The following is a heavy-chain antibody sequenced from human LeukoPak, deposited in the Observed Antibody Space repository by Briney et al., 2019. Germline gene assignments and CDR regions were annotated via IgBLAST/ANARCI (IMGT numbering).Heavy chain of an antibody. V-gene: IGHV3-30-3*01. CDR3: ARVGAATTMPDDY. CDR1: GFTFSSYA. D-gene: IGHD1-26*01. J-gene: IGHJ4*02. CDR2: ISYDGSNK. Sequence: GGSLRLSCAASGFTFSSYAMHWVRQAPGKGLEWVAVISYDGSNKYYADSVKGRFTISRDNSKNTLYLQMNSLRADDTAVYYCARVGAATTMPDDYWGQGTLVTVSS.